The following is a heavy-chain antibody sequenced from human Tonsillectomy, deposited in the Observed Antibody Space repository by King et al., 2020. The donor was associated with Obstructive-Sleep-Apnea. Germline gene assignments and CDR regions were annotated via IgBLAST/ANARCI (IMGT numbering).Heavy chain of an antibody. CDR3: ARYEAAAFDYGMDV. J-gene: IGHJ6*02. CDR2: ISSSSSNI. Sequence: VQLVESGGGLVQPGGSLRLSCAASGFTFSSYSMNWVRQAPGEGLEGVSYISSSSSNIYYAYSVKGRFTIPRDNAKNSLYLQMNILRGEDTAVYYCARYEAAAFDYGMDVWGQGTTVTVSS. CDR1: GFTFSSYS. V-gene: IGHV3-48*04. D-gene: IGHD6-13*01.